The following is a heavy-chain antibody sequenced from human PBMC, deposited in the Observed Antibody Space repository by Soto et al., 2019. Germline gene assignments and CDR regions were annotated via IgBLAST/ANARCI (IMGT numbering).Heavy chain of an antibody. CDR1: GYKFIDHY. V-gene: IGHV1-2*02. CDR3: ARAPRIIRHITALGEASPGVLEN. Sequence: QFQLLQSGSEVKKPGTSLKVSCKPFGYKFIDHYIHWVRQPPGQGLEWMGWFSPHDGVTSLSQKFKYRVIMTSDTSITTVYMELSNLRSDETAIYFCARAPRIIRHITALGEASPGVLENWGQGSPVTVSS. CDR2: FSPHDGVT. J-gene: IGHJ4*02. D-gene: IGHD3-3*01.